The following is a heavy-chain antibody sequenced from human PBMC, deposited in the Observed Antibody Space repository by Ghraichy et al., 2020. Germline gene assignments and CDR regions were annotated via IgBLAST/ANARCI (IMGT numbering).Heavy chain of an antibody. CDR1: GGSFSGYY. CDR3: ARKSRSRYCSSTSCYLEGSFDP. D-gene: IGHD2-2*01. J-gene: IGHJ5*02. Sequence: SETLSLTCAVYGGSFSGYYWSWIRQPPGKGLEWIGEINHSGSTNYNPSLKSRVTISVDTSKNQFSLKLSSVTAADTAVYYCARKSRSRYCSSTSCYLEGSFDPWGQGTLVTVSS. CDR2: INHSGST. V-gene: IGHV4-34*01.